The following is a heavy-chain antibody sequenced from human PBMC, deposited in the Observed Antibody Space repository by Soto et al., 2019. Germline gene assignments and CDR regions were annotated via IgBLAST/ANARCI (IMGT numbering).Heavy chain of an antibody. CDR2: IYYSVST. Sequence: SETLSLTCTVSGGSISSGDYYWSWIRQPPGKGLEWIGYIYYSVSTYYNPSLKNRVTISVDTSKNQFSLKLRSVTAADTAVYYCARDLRYYDYWGQGTLVTVSS. CDR1: GGSISSGDYY. J-gene: IGHJ4*02. V-gene: IGHV4-30-4*01. CDR3: ARDLRYYDY. D-gene: IGHD3-16*01.